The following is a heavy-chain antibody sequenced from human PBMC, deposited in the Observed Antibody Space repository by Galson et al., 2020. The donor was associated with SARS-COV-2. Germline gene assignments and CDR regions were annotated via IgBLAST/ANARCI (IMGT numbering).Heavy chain of an antibody. J-gene: IGHJ4*02. Sequence: GESLKISCAASGFSFRTYWMTWVRQAPGKGLEWVANIKQDGSEKYYVDSVKGRFTISRDNTQNSVYLQMNSLRAEDTAVYYCARGRRYGSHFDYWGQGTLVTVSS. CDR3: ARGRRYGSHFDY. V-gene: IGHV3-7*03. D-gene: IGHD3-10*01. CDR1: GFSFRTYW. CDR2: IKQDGSEK.